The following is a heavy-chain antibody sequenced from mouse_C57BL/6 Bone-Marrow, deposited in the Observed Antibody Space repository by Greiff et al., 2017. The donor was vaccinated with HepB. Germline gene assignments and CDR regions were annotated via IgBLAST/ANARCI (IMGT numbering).Heavy chain of an antibody. Sequence: EVKLMESGPELVKPGASVKISCKASGYSFTDYNMNWVKQSNGKSLEWIGVINPNYGTTSYNQKFKGKATLTVDQSSSTAYMQLNSLTSEDSAVYYCARSAYYSNYVFAYWGQGTLVTVSA. CDR2: INPNYGTT. D-gene: IGHD2-5*01. CDR3: ARSAYYSNYVFAY. V-gene: IGHV1-39*01. CDR1: GYSFTDYN. J-gene: IGHJ3*01.